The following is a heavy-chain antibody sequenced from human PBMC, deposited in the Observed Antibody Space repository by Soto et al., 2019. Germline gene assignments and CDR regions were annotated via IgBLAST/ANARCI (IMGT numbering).Heavy chain of an antibody. D-gene: IGHD2-15*01. CDR2: ISGSGGST. V-gene: IGHV3-23*01. CDR3: AKDYCSGGSCYWFDP. CDR1: GFTFSSYA. Sequence: EVQLLESGGGLVQPGGSLRFSCAASGFTFSSYAMSWVRQAPGKGLEWVSAISGSGGSTYYADSVKGRFTISRDNSKNTLYLQMNSLRAEDTAVYYCAKDYCSGGSCYWFDPWGQGTLVTVSS. J-gene: IGHJ5*02.